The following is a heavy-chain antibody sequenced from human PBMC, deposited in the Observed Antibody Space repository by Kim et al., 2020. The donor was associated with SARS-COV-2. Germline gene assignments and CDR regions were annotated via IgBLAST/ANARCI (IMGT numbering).Heavy chain of an antibody. Sequence: DGNVKYYVNSVRGRFTISRDNAKNSVYLQMNSLGIEDTGVYYCVRESWPAYWGQGTPVTVSS. V-gene: IGHV3-7*01. CDR2: DGNVK. J-gene: IGHJ4*02. CDR3: VRESWPAY. D-gene: IGHD3-16*02.